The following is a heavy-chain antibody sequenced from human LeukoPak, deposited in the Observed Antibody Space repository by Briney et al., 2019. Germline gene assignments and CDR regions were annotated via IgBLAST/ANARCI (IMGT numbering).Heavy chain of an antibody. J-gene: IGHJ3*01. Sequence: SETLSLTCDVYRVSFSGYFWSWIRQTPGKGPEWLGELNDSGSTNYNPSLKSRVTVSVAVSKNQFSLKLTSVTAADTAVYYCARKGFVESTGWRGAFDVWGQGTMVTVSS. CDR1: RVSFSGYF. D-gene: IGHD3-9*01. V-gene: IGHV4-34*01. CDR3: ARKGFVESTGWRGAFDV. CDR2: LNDSGST.